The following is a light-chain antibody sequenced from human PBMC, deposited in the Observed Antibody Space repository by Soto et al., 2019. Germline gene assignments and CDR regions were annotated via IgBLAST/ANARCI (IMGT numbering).Light chain of an antibody. V-gene: IGKV3-20*01. CDR2: GAS. Sequence: EIVLTQSPGTLSLSPGERATLSCRASQSASSSYLAWYQQKPGQAPRLLIYGASSRATGIQDRFSGSGSGTDFPLTISRQEPEDFAVYYCQQYSSSPGTFGQGTKVEIK. J-gene: IGKJ1*01. CDR1: QSASSSY. CDR3: QQYSSSPGT.